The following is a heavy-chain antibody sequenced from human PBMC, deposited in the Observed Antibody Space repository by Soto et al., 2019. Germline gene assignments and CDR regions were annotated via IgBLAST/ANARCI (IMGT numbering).Heavy chain of an antibody. CDR1: GGSISSYY. Sequence: QVQLQESGPGLVKPSETLSLTCTVSGGSISSYYWSWIRQPPGKGLEWIGYIYYSGSTNYNPSLKSRVTISVDTSKNQFSLKLSSVTAADTAVYYCARDLNSRWNRPRFGDNYYYYMDVWGKGTTVTVSS. CDR3: ARDLNSRWNRPRFGDNYYYYMDV. J-gene: IGHJ6*03. CDR2: IYYSGST. D-gene: IGHD3-10*01. V-gene: IGHV4-59*01.